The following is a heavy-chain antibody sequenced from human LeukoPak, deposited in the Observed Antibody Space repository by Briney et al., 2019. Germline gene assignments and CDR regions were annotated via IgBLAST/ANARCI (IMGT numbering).Heavy chain of an antibody. CDR2: IIPIFGTA. Sequence: SVKVSCKASGGTFSSYAISWVRQAPGQGLEWMGGIIPIFGTANYAQKFQGRVTITADKSTSTAYMELSSLRSEDTAVYYCARDGFGYYGMDVWGQGTLVTVSS. J-gene: IGHJ6*02. D-gene: IGHD2-2*03. V-gene: IGHV1-69*06. CDR3: ARDGFGYYGMDV. CDR1: GGTFSSYA.